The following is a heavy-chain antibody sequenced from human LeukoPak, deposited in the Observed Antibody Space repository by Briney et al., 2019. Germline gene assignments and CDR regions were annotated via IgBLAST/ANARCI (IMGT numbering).Heavy chain of an antibody. V-gene: IGHV1-58*02. CDR3: AAATDIVVVPAAPLDY. Sequence: VASVKVSCKASGFTFTSSAMQLVRQARGQRLEWIGWIVVGSGNTNYAQKFQERVTITRDMSTSTAYMELSSLRSEDTAVYYCAAATDIVVVPAAPLDYWGQGTLVTVSS. CDR1: GFTFTSSA. D-gene: IGHD2-2*01. CDR2: IVVGSGNT. J-gene: IGHJ4*02.